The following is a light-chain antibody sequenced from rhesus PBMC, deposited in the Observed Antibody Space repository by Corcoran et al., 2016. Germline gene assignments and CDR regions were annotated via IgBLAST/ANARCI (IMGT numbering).Light chain of an antibody. CDR1: SSDIGGYND. V-gene: IGLV2S9*01. CDR3: SSYAGNNIFYV. J-gene: IGLJ1*01. CDR2: DVS. Sequence: QSALTQPPSVSKSLGQSVTISCTGTSSDIGGYNDVSWYQQHPGTAPRLLIYDVSKRPSGVSARFSGSKSGNTASLTISGLQAEDEADYYCSSYAGNNIFYVFGAGTRLTVL.